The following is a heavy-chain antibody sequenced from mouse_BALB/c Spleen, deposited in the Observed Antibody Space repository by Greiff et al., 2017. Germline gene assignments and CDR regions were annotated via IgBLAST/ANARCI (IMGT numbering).Heavy chain of an antibody. CDR3: ARGTARATSDAMDY. J-gene: IGHJ4*01. V-gene: IGHV5-9-4*01. CDR2: ISSGGSYT. CDR1: GFTFRSYA. D-gene: IGHD3-2*01. Sequence: EVHLVESGGGLVKPGGSLKLSCAASGFTFRSYAMSWVRQSPEKRLEWVAEISSGGSYTYYPDTVTGRFTISRDNAKNTLYLEMSSLRSEDTAMYYCARGTARATSDAMDYWGQGTSVTVSS.